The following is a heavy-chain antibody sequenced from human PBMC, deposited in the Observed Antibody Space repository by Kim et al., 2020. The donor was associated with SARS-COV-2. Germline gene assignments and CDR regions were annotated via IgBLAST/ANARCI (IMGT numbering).Heavy chain of an antibody. V-gene: IGHV1-18*01. J-gene: IGHJ5*02. D-gene: IGHD3-16*01. CDR3: AREYVEGYNWFDP. Sequence: YAQKLQGRVTMTTDTSTSTAYMELRSLRSDDTAVYYCAREYVEGYNWFDPWGQGTLVTVSS.